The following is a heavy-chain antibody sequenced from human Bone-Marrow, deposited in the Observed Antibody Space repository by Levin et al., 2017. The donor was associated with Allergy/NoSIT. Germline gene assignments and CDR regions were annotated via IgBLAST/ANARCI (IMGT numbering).Heavy chain of an antibody. CDR3: ARTPSPRPASNYHGMDV. CDR2: ISISSNYI. V-gene: IGHV3-21*01. J-gene: IGHJ6*02. CDR1: GFTFSTYS. Sequence: GGSLRLSCTASGFTFSTYSMNWVRQAPGKGLEWVSSISISSNYIYYGDSVKGRFTISRDNAKNSLYLQMNSLRADDTAVYYCARTPSPRPASNYHGMDVWGQGTTVTVSS. D-gene: IGHD2-15*01.